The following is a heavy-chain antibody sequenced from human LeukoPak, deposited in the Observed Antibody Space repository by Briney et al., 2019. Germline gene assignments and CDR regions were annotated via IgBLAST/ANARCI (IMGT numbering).Heavy chain of an antibody. CDR1: GFTFSSYW. CDR3: ARDTWSGPFSPAEYFQH. Sequence: PGGSLRLSCAASGFTFSSYWMSWVRQAPGKGLEWVANIKQDGSEKYYVDSVKGRFTISRDNAKNSLYLQMNSLRAEDTAVYYCARDTWSGPFSPAEYFQHWGQGTLVTVSS. J-gene: IGHJ1*01. CDR2: IKQDGSEK. V-gene: IGHV3-7*01. D-gene: IGHD3-3*01.